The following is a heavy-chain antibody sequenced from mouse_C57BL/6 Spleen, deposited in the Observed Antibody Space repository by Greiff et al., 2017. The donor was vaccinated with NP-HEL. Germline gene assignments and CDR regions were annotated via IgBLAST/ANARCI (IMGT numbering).Heavy chain of an antibody. D-gene: IGHD2-3*01. V-gene: IGHV1-39*01. CDR1: GYSFTDYN. J-gene: IGHJ3*01. CDR2: INPNYGTT. Sequence: EVKLMESGPELVKPGASVKISCKASGYSFTDYNMNWVKQSNGKSLEWIGVINPNYGTTSYNQKFKGKATLTVDQSSSTAYMQLNSLTSEDSAVYYCARGGLLGEAWFAYWGQGTLVTVSA. CDR3: ARGGLLGEAWFAY.